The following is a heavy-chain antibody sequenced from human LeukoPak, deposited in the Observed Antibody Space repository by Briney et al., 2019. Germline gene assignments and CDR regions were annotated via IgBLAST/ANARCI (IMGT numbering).Heavy chain of an antibody. D-gene: IGHD2-21*01. Sequence: SETLSLTCTVSGGSISSSSYYWSWIRQPPGKGLEWIGYIYYSGSTNYNPSLKSRVTISVDTSKNQFSLKLSSVTAADTAVYYCARPSGGDDAFDIWGQGTMVTVSS. J-gene: IGHJ3*02. V-gene: IGHV4-61*05. CDR2: IYYSGST. CDR3: ARPSGGDDAFDI. CDR1: GGSISSSSYY.